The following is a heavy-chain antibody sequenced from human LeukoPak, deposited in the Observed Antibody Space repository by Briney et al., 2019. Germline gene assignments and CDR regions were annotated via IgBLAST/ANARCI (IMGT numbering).Heavy chain of an antibody. D-gene: IGHD3-10*01. V-gene: IGHV4-34*01. CDR1: GGSFSGYY. J-gene: IGHJ4*02. CDR2: INHSGST. Sequence: SETLSLTCAVYGGSFSGYYWSWIRQPPGKGLEWIGEINHSGSTNYNPSLKSRVTISVDTSKNQFSLKLSSVTAADTAVYYCARDCITVVQGVIIYYFDYWGQGTLVTVSS. CDR3: ARDCITVVQGVIIYYFDY.